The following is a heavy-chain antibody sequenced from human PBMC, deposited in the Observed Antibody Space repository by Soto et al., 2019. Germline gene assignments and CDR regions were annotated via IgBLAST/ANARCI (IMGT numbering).Heavy chain of an antibody. J-gene: IGHJ4*02. Sequence: QVQLVQPGAEVKKPGASVKVSCKASGYTFTTYPMHWVRQTPGQRLEWMGWINVGNGKTTYSQKFQGRVTITRDTSASTVYMELSSLTSEDTAVYYCARDDNMAGEDYWGQGTLVTVSS. CDR1: GYTFTTYP. CDR2: INVGNGKT. D-gene: IGHD3-10*01. CDR3: ARDDNMAGEDY. V-gene: IGHV1-3*01.